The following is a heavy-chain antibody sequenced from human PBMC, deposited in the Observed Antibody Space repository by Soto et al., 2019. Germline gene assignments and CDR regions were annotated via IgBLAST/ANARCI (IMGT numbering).Heavy chain of an antibody. J-gene: IGHJ5*02. CDR2: IIPILGIA. Sequence: QVQLVQSGAEVKKPGSSVKVSCKASGGTFSSYTISWVRQAPGQGLEWMGRIIPILGIANYAQKFQGRVTITADKSTSTAYMELSSLRSEDTAVYYCARGKRGDYVFDWFDPWGQGTMVTVSS. CDR3: ARGKRGDYVFDWFDP. D-gene: IGHD4-17*01. CDR1: GGTFSSYT. V-gene: IGHV1-69*02.